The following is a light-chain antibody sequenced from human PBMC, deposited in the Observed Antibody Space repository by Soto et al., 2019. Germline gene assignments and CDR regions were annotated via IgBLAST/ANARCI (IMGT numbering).Light chain of an antibody. J-gene: IGKJ4*01. CDR3: QQYNDWPLT. CDR2: GAS. Sequence: IVMTQSPATLSVSPGEGANLCYRASQSVDSNLAWYQQKPGQTPRILMYGASTRPTGIPARFSGSGSGTECTLTTISLQSEDSAVYYCQQYNDWPLTLGGGTKVDIK. CDR1: QSVDSN. V-gene: IGKV3D-15*01.